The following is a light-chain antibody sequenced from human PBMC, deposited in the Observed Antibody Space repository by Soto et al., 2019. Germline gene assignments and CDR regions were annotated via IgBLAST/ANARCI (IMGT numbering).Light chain of an antibody. CDR1: SSNIESNT. Sequence: QSVLTQPPSASGTPGQRVTISCSGSSSNIESNTVTWYQHLPGTAPKLVIYSNYDRPSGVPDRFSGSTSGTSASLVIRGLHSEDEPDYSCAAWDEILNGYVFGGGTKVTVL. J-gene: IGLJ1*01. CDR3: AAWDEILNGYV. CDR2: SNY. V-gene: IGLV1-44*01.